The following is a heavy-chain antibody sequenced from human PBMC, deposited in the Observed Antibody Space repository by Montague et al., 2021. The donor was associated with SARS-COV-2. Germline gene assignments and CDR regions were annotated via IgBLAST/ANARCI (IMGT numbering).Heavy chain of an antibody. CDR2: IYYSATT. V-gene: IGHV4-59*12. J-gene: IGHJ4*02. D-gene: IGHD1-26*01. CDR1: GGSITNYY. CDR3: ARGLGANLDY. Sequence: SETLSLTCTVSGGSITNYYWTWIRQPPGRGLEWTGYIYYSATTNYNPSLKSRVTMSIDTSKNQFSLSLSSVTAADSAVYYCARGLGANLDYWGQGILVTV.